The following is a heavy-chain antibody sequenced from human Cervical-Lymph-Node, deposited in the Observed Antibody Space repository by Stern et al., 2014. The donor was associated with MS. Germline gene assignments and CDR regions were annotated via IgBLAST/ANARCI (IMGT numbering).Heavy chain of an antibody. CDR2: IWYDGSNK. J-gene: IGHJ4*02. V-gene: IGHV3-33*01. Sequence: VQLVESGGGVVQPGRSLRLSCAASGFTFSSYGMHWVRQAPGKGLEWVAVIWYDGSNKYYADSVQGRFTISRDNSKNTLYLQMNTLRAEDTAVYYCARDNDIVVLPAALDYWGQGTLVTVSS. CDR3: ARDNDIVVLPAALDY. D-gene: IGHD2-2*01. CDR1: GFTFSSYG.